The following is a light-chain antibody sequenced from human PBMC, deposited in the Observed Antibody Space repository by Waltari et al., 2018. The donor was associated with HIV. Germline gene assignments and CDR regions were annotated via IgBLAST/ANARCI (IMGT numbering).Light chain of an antibody. CDR1: SSDVGAYHF. CDR3: SSYTSSNAYVV. V-gene: IGLV2-14*01. CDR2: EVS. J-gene: IGLJ2*01. Sequence: QSALTQPASVSGSPGQSITISCTGTSSDVGAYHFVSLYQQYPAKAPKLMIYEVSNRPSGVSDRFAGSKSDNAASLTISGLQAEDEADYYCSSYTSSNAYVVFGGGTKLTVL.